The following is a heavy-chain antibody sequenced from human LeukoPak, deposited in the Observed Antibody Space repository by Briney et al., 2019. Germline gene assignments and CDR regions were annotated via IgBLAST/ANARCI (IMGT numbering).Heavy chain of an antibody. J-gene: IGHJ6*04. CDR3: AELGITMIGGV. CDR1: GFTFSSYE. CDR2: ISSSGSTI. Sequence: SGGPLRLSCAASGFTFSSYEMNWVRQAAGKGVGGGSYISSSGSTIYYADSVKGRFTISRDNAKNSLYLQMNSLRAEDTAVYYCAELGITMIGGVWGKGTTVTISS. D-gene: IGHD3-10*02. V-gene: IGHV3-48*03.